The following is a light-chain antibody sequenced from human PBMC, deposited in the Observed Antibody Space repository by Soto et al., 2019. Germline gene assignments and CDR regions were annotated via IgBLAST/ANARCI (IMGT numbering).Light chain of an antibody. CDR1: QDIGNF. CDR3: QQLNNYPLT. Sequence: DIQLTQSPSFVSASVGDRVTITCRASQDIGNFLAWYQQKPGKAPKLLIYSASTLQSGVPSRFSGSGSAAEFSLTISSLQPEDFAAYFCQQLNNYPLTFGGGIKVEI. V-gene: IGKV1-9*01. CDR2: SAS. J-gene: IGKJ4*01.